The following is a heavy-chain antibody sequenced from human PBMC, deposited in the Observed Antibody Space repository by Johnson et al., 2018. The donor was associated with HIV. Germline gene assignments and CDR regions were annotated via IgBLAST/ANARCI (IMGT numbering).Heavy chain of an antibody. V-gene: IGHV3-7*05. CDR1: GFGFSRYW. CDR3: ASGYNDAFDI. D-gene: IGHD5-24*01. Sequence: MLLVESGGGVVQPGRSLRASCAASGFGFSRYWMSWVRQAPGKGLEWVANIKQDGSEKYYVDSVKGRFTISRDNAKNSLYLQMNSLRAEDTAVYYCASGYNDAFDIWGQGTMVTVSS. J-gene: IGHJ3*02. CDR2: IKQDGSEK.